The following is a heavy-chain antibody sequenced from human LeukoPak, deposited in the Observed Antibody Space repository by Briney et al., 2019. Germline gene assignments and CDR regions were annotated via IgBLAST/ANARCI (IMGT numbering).Heavy chain of an antibody. CDR2: IYPGDSDT. V-gene: IGHV5-51*01. CDR3: ARLTPVITIFDSSGWWFDP. J-gene: IGHJ5*02. CDR1: GYSFTSYW. D-gene: IGHD3-3*01. Sequence: GESLKISCKGSGYSFTSYWIGWVRQMPGKGLEWMGIIYPGDSDTRYSPSFQGQVTISADKSISTAYLQWSSLKASDTAMYYCARLTPVITIFDSSGWWFDPWGQGTLVTVSS.